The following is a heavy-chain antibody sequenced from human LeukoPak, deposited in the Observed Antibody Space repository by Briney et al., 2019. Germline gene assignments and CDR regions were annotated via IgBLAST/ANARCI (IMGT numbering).Heavy chain of an antibody. D-gene: IGHD3-22*01. CDR1: GYTFTGYY. CDR3: ARYYYDRSGHFEY. CDR2: INPVSGAT. V-gene: IGHV1-2*02. Sequence: ASVKVSCKASGYTFTGYYMHWVRQAPGQGLEWMGWINPVSGATNYAQKFQGRVTMTKDTSIYTAYMELSRLRSDNTAVYYCARYYYDRSGHFEYWGQGTLVTVSS. J-gene: IGHJ4*02.